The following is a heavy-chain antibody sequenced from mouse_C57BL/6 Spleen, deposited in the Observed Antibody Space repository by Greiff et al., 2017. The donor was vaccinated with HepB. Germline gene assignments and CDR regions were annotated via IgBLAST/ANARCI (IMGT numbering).Heavy chain of an antibody. CDR3: VREGWLLTFLDY. CDR1: GFTFNTYA. D-gene: IGHD2-3*01. J-gene: IGHJ2*01. V-gene: IGHV10-3*01. Sequence: EVQRVESGGGLVQPKGSLKLSCAASGFTFNTYAMHWVRQAPGKGLEWVARIRSKSSNYATYYADSVKDRFTISRDDSQSMLYLQMNNLKTEDTAMYYCVREGWLLTFLDYWGQGTTLTVSS. CDR2: IRSKSSNYAT.